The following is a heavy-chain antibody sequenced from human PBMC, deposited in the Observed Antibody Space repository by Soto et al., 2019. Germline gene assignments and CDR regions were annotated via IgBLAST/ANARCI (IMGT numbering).Heavy chain of an antibody. V-gene: IGHV4-39*01. CDR2: IYYSGST. Sequence: SETLSLTCTVSGGSISSSSYYWGWIRQPPGKGLEWIGSIYYSGSTYYNPSLKSRVTISVDTSKNQFSLKLSSVTAADTAVYYCARVHGYCSSTSCLGHAFDIWGQGTMVTVS. D-gene: IGHD2-2*01. CDR3: ARVHGYCSSTSCLGHAFDI. J-gene: IGHJ3*02. CDR1: GGSISSSSYY.